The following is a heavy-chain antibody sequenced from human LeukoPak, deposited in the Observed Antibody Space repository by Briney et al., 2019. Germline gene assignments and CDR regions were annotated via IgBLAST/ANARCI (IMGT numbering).Heavy chain of an antibody. CDR1: GYTFTSYD. Sequence: ASVKGSCKASGYTFTSYDINWVRQATGQGLEWMGWMNPNSGNTGYAQKFQGRVTMTRNTSRSTAYMELSSLRSEDTAVYYCARWITIFGVVDGVAPYYYYYGMDVWGQGTTVTVSS. D-gene: IGHD3-3*01. CDR3: ARWITIFGVVDGVAPYYYYYGMDV. CDR2: MNPNSGNT. J-gene: IGHJ6*02. V-gene: IGHV1-8*01.